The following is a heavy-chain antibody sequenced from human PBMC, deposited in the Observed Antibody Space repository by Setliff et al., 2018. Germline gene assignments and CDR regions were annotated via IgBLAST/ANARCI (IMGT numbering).Heavy chain of an antibody. Sequence: KTSETLSLTCTVSGDSITSGSYYWSWIRQSAGKGLEWIGRIFKTGTTDYNPSLESRLTISLDAARNQISLTLTSVTAADTAVYFCARDQSHYYKLSGLDFWGHGTLVTVPQ. CDR1: GDSITSGSYY. V-gene: IGHV4-61*02. J-gene: IGHJ4*01. D-gene: IGHD3-10*01. CDR2: IFKTGTT. CDR3: ARDQSHYYKLSGLDF.